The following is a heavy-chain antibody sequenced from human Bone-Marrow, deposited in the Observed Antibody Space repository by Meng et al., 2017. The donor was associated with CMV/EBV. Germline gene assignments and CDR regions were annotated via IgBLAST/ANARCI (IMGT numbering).Heavy chain of an antibody. Sequence: SQTLSLTCAVYGGSFSGYYWSWIRQPPGKGLEWIGYIYYSGNTNYHPSLRSRVTISLDTSKNQFSLKLTSVTSADTALYFCARGSSPVDFWGQGTLVTVSS. CDR2: IYYSGNT. CDR3: ARGSSPVDF. V-gene: IGHV4-34*11. CDR1: GGSFSGYY. J-gene: IGHJ4*02.